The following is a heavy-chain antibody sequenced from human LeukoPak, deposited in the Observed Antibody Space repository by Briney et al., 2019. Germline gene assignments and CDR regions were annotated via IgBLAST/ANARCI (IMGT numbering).Heavy chain of an antibody. Sequence: GSLRLSCAAFGFTFSSFSMNWVRQAPGKGLEWASSISSSSSYIYYADSVKGRFTISRDNAKNSLYLQMNTLRAEDTAVYYCARGSDTAMVLFYYFDYWGQGTLVTVSS. J-gene: IGHJ4*02. CDR1: GFTFSSFS. V-gene: IGHV3-21*01. CDR2: ISSSSSYI. D-gene: IGHD5-18*01. CDR3: ARGSDTAMVLFYYFDY.